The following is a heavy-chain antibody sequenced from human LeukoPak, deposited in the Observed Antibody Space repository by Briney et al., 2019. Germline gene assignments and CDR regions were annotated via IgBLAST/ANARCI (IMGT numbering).Heavy chain of an antibody. CDR1: GGTFSSYA. D-gene: IGHD2-2*01. V-gene: IGHV1-69*04. Sequence: RASVKVSCKASGGTFSSYAISWVRQAPGQGLEWMGRIIPILGIANYAQKFQGRVTITADKSTSTAYMELSSLRSEDTAVYYCARGRSDPYQLLSYYCDYWGQGTLVTVSS. CDR2: IIPILGIA. CDR3: ARGRSDPYQLLSYYCDY. J-gene: IGHJ4*02.